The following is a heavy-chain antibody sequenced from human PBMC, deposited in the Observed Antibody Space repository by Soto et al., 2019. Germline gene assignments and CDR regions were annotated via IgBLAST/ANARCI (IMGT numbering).Heavy chain of an antibody. CDR1: GGTFDNFI. D-gene: IGHD1-26*01. V-gene: IGHV1-69*13. CDR3: ARNGTYSSSLSQYSGMDV. Sequence: SVKVSCKASGGTFDNFIMNWLRQTPGRGLEWMGGIVPMLGTPTYAEKFKGRVTISATGSTSTMYMEVTSLRSEDTAIYYCARNGTYSSSLSQYSGMDVWGQGTTVTVSS. CDR2: IVPMLGTP. J-gene: IGHJ6*02.